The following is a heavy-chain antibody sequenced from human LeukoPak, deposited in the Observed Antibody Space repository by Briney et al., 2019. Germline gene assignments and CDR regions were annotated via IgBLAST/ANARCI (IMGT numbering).Heavy chain of an antibody. J-gene: IGHJ4*02. D-gene: IGHD1-26*01. V-gene: IGHV3-30*02. CDR3: AKRRGSGSYVPFDY. CDR1: GFTFSSYG. CDR2: IRYDGSNK. Sequence: GRSLRLSCAASGFTFSSYGMHWVRQAPGKGLEWVAFIRYDGSNKYYADSVKGRFTISRDNSKNTLYLQMNSLRAEDTAVYYCAKRRGSGSYVPFDYWGQGTLVTVSS.